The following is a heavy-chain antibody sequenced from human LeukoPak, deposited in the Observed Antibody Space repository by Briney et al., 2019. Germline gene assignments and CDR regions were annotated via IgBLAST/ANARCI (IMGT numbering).Heavy chain of an antibody. D-gene: IGHD1-1*01. CDR1: GFIVSSNY. J-gene: IGHJ4*02. CDR2: IYSDGST. CDR3: TREGRDTTIDY. V-gene: IGHV3-53*01. Sequence: PGGSLRLSCATSGFIVSSNYMSWVRQAPGKGLEWVSIIYSDGSTYYADSVKGRFTISRDNFKNILYFDMNSLRVEDTAVYYCTREGRDTTIDYWGQGTLVTVSS.